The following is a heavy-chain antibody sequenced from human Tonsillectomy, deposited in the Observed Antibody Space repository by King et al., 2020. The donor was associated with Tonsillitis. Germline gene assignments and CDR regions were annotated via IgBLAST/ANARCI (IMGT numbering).Heavy chain of an antibody. Sequence: QLVQSGAEVKKPGASVKVSCKASGYTFTSYYMHWVRQAPGQGLEWMGIINPSGGSTSYAQKFQGRVTMTRDTSTSTVYMELSSLRSEDTAVYYCARDSAMVVVTARYYYGMDVWGQGTTVTVSS. CDR2: INPSGGST. V-gene: IGHV1-46*01. CDR3: ARDSAMVVVTARYYYGMDV. CDR1: GYTFTSYY. J-gene: IGHJ6*02. D-gene: IGHD2-21*02.